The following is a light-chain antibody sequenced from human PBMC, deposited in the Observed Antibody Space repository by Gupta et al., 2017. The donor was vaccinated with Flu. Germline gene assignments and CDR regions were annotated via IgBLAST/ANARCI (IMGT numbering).Light chain of an antibody. Sequence: PPTLSLSPGERATLSCRASQLVSSNLAWYQQKPGPAPRLLIYVAFTRATGIPARFSGSGSGTEFTLTISSLQSEDFAVYYCQQDNNCPFTFGGGTKVEIK. V-gene: IGKV3-15*01. CDR2: VAF. CDR3: QQDNNCPFT. CDR1: QLVSSN. J-gene: IGKJ4*01.